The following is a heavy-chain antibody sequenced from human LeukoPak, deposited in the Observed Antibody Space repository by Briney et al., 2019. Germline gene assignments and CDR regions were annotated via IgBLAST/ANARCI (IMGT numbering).Heavy chain of an antibody. CDR2: ISSSSSYI. D-gene: IGHD6-13*01. CDR1: GFSFDDFA. V-gene: IGHV3-21*01. J-gene: IGHJ4*02. CDR3: ARDPYSSSWYYFDY. Sequence: GGSLRLSCAASGFSFDDFAMHWVRQAPGKGLEWVSSISSSSSYIYYADSVKGRFTISRDNAKNSLYLQMNSLRAEDTAVYYCARDPYSSSWYYFDYWGQGTLVTVSS.